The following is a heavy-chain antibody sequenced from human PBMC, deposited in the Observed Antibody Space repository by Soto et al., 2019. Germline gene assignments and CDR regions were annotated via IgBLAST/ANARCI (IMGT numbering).Heavy chain of an antibody. J-gene: IGHJ6*02. CDR1: GFTFSSYS. V-gene: IGHV3-21*01. D-gene: IGHD2-15*01. Sequence: GGSLRLSCAASGFTFSSYSMNWVRQAPGKGLEWVSSIISSSSYIYYADSVKGRFTISRDNAKNSLYLQMNSLRAEDTAVYYCARDPRMVVEGSHGMDVWGQGTTVTVSS. CDR3: ARDPRMVVEGSHGMDV. CDR2: IISSSSYI.